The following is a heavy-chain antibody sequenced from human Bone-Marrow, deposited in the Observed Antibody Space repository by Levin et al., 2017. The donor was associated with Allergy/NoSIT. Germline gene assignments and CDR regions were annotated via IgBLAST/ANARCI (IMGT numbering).Heavy chain of an antibody. CDR3: ARVPPHAYNTVDY. CDR2: IIPIFGTA. V-gene: IGHV1-69*13. J-gene: IGHJ4*02. D-gene: IGHD1-1*01. Sequence: ASVKVSCKASGGTFSSYAISWVRQAPGQGLEWMGGIIPIFGTANYAQKFQGRVTITADESTSTAYMELSSLRSEDTAVFYCARVPPHAYNTVDYWGQGTLVTVSS. CDR1: GGTFSSYA.